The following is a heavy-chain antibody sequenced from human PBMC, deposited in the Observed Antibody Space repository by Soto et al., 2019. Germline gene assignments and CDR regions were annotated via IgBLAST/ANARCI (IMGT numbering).Heavy chain of an antibody. V-gene: IGHV3-9*01. CDR1: GFTFDDYD. CDR2: IAWNSDSI. J-gene: IGHJ4*02. CDR3: AKGGYGSGWYLTY. Sequence: EVQLVESGGGLVQPGRSLRLSCAASGFTFDDYDMHWVRQAPGKGLEWVSHIAWNSDSIAYADSVKGRFTISRDNAKNSLYLQMNSLRAEDTSLYYCAKGGYGSGWYLTYWGLGTLVTVSS. D-gene: IGHD6-19*01.